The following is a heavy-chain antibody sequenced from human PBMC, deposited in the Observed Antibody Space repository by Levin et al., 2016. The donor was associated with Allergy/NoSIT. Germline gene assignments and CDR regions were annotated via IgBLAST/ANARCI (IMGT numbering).Heavy chain of an antibody. V-gene: IGHV3-23*01. CDR1: GFTFDDYG. J-gene: IGHJ3*02. Sequence: GESLKISCAASGFTFDDYGMSWVRQAPGKGLEWVSAISGSGGSTYYADSVKGRFTISRDNSKNTLYLQMNSLRAEDTAVYYCAKVVDYDSVLALPGGCRIWGQGTMVTVSS. CDR2: ISGSGGST. CDR3: AKVVDYDSVLALPGGCRI. D-gene: IGHD3-22*01.